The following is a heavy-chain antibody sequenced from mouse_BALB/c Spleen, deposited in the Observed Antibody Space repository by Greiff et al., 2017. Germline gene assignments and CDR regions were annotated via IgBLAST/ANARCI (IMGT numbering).Heavy chain of an antibody. CDR2: IDPENGNT. J-gene: IGHJ2*01. CDR1: GFNIKDYY. D-gene: IGHD1-1*01. CDR3: ARSSYYGSSYYFDY. Sequence: EVQLQQSGAELVRPGALVKLSCKASGFNIKDYYMHWVKQRPEQGLEWIGWIDPENGNTIYDPKFQGKASITADTSSNTAYLQLSSLTSEDTAVYYCARSSYYGSSYYFDYWGQGTTLTVSS. V-gene: IGHV14-1*02.